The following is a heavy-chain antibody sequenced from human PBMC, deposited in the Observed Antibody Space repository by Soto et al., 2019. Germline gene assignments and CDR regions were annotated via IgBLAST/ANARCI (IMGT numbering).Heavy chain of an antibody. J-gene: IGHJ3*01. D-gene: IGHD6-13*01. CDR2: FSVGGGTA. Sequence: EMQLLESGGGLVQPGGSLRLSCAASGFSISSYAMYWVRQTPGKGLEWVSGFSVGGGTAYNTDSVKGRFTISRDNSKNTLYLQMNSLRADDTAVFYCAKGYGSSWYSAFDLWGQGTMVTVSS. CDR1: GFSISSYA. V-gene: IGHV3-23*01. CDR3: AKGYGSSWYSAFDL.